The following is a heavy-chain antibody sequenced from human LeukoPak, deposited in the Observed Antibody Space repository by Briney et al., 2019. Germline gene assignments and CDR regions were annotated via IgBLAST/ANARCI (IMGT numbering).Heavy chain of an antibody. J-gene: IGHJ4*02. Sequence: SETLSLTCTVSGGSISSGSHYWGWIRQPPGKGLEWIGSIYYSGSTYYNPSLKSRVTISIDTSKNQFSLKLSSVTAADTAVYYCARWGATVTKSIDYWGQGTLVTVSS. CDR3: ARWGATVTKSIDY. V-gene: IGHV4-39*01. CDR1: GGSISSGSHY. CDR2: IYYSGST. D-gene: IGHD4-17*01.